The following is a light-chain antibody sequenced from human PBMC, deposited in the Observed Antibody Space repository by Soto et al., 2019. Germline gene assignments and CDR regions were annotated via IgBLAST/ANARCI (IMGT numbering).Light chain of an antibody. CDR2: DAS. J-gene: IGKJ1*01. Sequence: DIQMTQSPSTLSASVGDRVTITCRASQSISSWLAWYQQKPGKAPKLLIYDASSLESGVPSRFSGSGSGTEFTLTISSLQTDDFASYYCQQYDSYSWTFGQGTKLDIK. CDR1: QSISSW. CDR3: QQYDSYSWT. V-gene: IGKV1-5*01.